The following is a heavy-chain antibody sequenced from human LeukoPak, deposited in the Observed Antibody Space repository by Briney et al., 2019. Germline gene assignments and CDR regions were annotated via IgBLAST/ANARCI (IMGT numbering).Heavy chain of an antibody. Sequence: PGGSLRLSCAASGFTFSSYGMNWVRQAPGKGLEWVSSITSSNNYIHYGDSVKGRFTISRDDAKNSLFLQMNSLRAEDTATYYCARGEFGDYYYFYMDVWGKGTTVTVSS. CDR1: GFTFSSYG. D-gene: IGHD2/OR15-2a*01. CDR3: ARGEFGDYYYFYMDV. CDR2: ITSSNNYI. V-gene: IGHV3-21*01. J-gene: IGHJ6*03.